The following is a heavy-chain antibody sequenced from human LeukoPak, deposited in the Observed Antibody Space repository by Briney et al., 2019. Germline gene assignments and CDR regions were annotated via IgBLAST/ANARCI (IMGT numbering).Heavy chain of an antibody. Sequence: GVSLRLSCAASGFTFSSYGMHWVRQALGKGLEWVAVIPYDGSNKFYADSVKGRFTISRDNSKNTLYLQMNSLRAEDTAVYYCARETTTLDYWGQGTLVTVSS. CDR1: GFTFSSYG. CDR3: ARETTTLDY. D-gene: IGHD1-26*01. V-gene: IGHV3-33*01. CDR2: IPYDGSNK. J-gene: IGHJ4*02.